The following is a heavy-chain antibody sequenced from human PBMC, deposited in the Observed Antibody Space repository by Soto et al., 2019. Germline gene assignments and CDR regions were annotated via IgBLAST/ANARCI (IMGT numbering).Heavy chain of an antibody. Sequence: ASVKVSCKASGYTFTSYAMHWVRQAPGQRLEWMGWINAGNGNTKYSQKFQGRVTITRDTSASTAYMELSSLRSEDTAVYYSARDNDIVVVVASTRPVWFDPWGQGTLVTVSS. CDR1: GYTFTSYA. J-gene: IGHJ5*02. V-gene: IGHV1-3*01. D-gene: IGHD2-15*01. CDR2: INAGNGNT. CDR3: ARDNDIVVVVASTRPVWFDP.